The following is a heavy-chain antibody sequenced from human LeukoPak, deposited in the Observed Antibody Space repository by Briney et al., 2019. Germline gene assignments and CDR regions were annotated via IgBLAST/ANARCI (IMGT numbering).Heavy chain of an antibody. V-gene: IGHV1-2*04. CDR3: ARGAYHSDIFPLHF. CDR1: GYTFTDYY. CDR2: IYPNSGGP. J-gene: IGHJ4*02. Sequence: ASVKVSCKASGYTFTDYYIHWVRQAPGQGLEWMGLIYPNSGGPKYAQKFQGWVTISGDTSISTAYLELSRLTSDDTAVYYCARGAYHSDIFPLHFWGQGTLVTVSS. D-gene: IGHD3-9*01.